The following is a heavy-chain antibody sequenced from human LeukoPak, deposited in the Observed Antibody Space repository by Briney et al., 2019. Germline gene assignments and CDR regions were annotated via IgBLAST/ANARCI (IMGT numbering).Heavy chain of an antibody. J-gene: IGHJ4*02. D-gene: IGHD2-21*01. Sequence: ASVKVSCKASGYTFTAQYMHWVRQAPGQGLEWMGWINPNNGDTKYAQSFLGRVTMTRDTSTTTAYMELSSLRSDDTAVYFFASYPRSIPTPPFDYWGQGTLVTVSS. V-gene: IGHV1-2*02. CDR3: ASYPRSIPTPPFDY. CDR1: GYTFTAQY. CDR2: INPNNGDT.